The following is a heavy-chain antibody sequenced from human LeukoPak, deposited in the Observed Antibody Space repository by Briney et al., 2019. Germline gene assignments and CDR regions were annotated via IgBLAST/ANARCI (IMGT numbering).Heavy chain of an antibody. CDR1: GYSFTSDW. CDR2: IYPGESDT. Sequence: EALKISCKESGYSFTSDWIGWGRQRPGEGGEGRGIIYPGESDTRYSPSLQGQVTISADTSTSTAYLQSSSLKASDTAMYYSASPREGSSSWEDAFDIWGQGTMVTVSS. V-gene: IGHV5-51*01. CDR3: ASPREGSSSWEDAFDI. J-gene: IGHJ3*02. D-gene: IGHD6-13*01.